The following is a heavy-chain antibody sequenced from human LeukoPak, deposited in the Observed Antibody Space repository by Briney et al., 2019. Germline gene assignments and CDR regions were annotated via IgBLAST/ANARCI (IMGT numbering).Heavy chain of an antibody. D-gene: IGHD3-22*01. V-gene: IGHV1-69*04. CDR2: IIPILGIA. Sequence: ASVKVSCKASGGTFSSYAISWVRQAPGQGLEWMGRIIPILGIANYAQKFQGRVTITADKSTSTAYMELSSLRSEDTAVYYCARDLWNFYDDSGYNRDFDSWGQGTLVTVSS. J-gene: IGHJ5*01. CDR3: ARDLWNFYDDSGYNRDFDS. CDR1: GGTFSSYA.